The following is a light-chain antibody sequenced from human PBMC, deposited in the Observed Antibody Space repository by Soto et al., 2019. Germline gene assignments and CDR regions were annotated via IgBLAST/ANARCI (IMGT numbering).Light chain of an antibody. CDR3: GSWDSSLSAYV. V-gene: IGLV1-51*01. CDR1: SSNIGGNS. J-gene: IGLJ1*01. CDR2: DDN. Sequence: QSVLTQPPSVSAAPGQEVTISCSGSSSNIGGNSVSWYQQLPGIAPKLLIYDDNKRPSGIPDRFSGSKSGTSATLGITGFQTGDEADYYCGSWDSSLSAYVFGTGTKVTVL.